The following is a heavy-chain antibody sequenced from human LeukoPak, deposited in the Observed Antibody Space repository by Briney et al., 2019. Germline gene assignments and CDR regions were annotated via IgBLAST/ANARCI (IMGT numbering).Heavy chain of an antibody. V-gene: IGHV1-8*01. CDR2: MNPNSGNT. D-gene: IGHD3-10*01. CDR1: GYTFTSYD. CDR3: APARSPGLPYYFDY. Sequence: ASVKVSCKVSGYTFTSYDINWVRQATGQGLEWMGWMNPNSGNTGYAQKFQGRVIMTRNTSISPAYMELSSLRSEDTAVYYCAPARSPGLPYYFDYWGQGTLVTVSS. J-gene: IGHJ4*02.